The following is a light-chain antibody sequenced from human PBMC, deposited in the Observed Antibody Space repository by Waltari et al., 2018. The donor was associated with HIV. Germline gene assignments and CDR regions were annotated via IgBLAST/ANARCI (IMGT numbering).Light chain of an antibody. CDR2: RNN. J-gene: IGLJ3*02. CDR3: ATWDDSLIWV. Sequence: QPVLTQPPSASGTPGHGVTISCSGSNSNIGTNSVYWYQHLPGLAPKLPIYRNNRGPSGIPDRFSGSRSGTSASLAISGLRSEDEADYYCATWDDSLIWVFGGGTKLTVL. CDR1: NSNIGTNS. V-gene: IGLV1-47*01.